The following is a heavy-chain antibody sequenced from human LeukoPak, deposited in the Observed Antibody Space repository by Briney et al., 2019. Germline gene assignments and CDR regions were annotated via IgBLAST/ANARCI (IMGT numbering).Heavy chain of an antibody. CDR3: ARCISMVRGVIRPPDY. D-gene: IGHD3-10*01. J-gene: IGHJ4*02. CDR1: GGSISSSNYY. CDR2: IYYSGNT. Sequence: PSETLSLTCTVSGGSISSSNYYWGWIRQPPGKGLEWIGSIYYSGNTYYNPSLKSRVTISVDTSKNQFSLKLSSVTAADTAVYYCARCISMVRGVIRPPDYWGQGTLVTVSS. V-gene: IGHV4-39*01.